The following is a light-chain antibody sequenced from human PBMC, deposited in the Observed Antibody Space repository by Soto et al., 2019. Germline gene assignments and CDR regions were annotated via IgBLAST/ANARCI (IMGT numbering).Light chain of an antibody. CDR1: QSISSY. V-gene: IGKV1-5*01. CDR2: AAS. J-gene: IGKJ1*01. Sequence: DIQMTHSPSTLSASVGDRVTITLRASQSISSYLNWYKQKPGKAPELLIYAASSLQSGVPSRFSGSGSETELTLTIRSLQPYDFATYYCQHYKTYPWTFGQGTKVDI. CDR3: QHYKTYPWT.